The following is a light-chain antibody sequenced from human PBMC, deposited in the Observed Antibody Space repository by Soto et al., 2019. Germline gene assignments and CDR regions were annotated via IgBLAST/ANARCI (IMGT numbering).Light chain of an antibody. Sequence: EIEMSQSPATLSLAPGERVTLSCRASESVSTNLAWYQQKAGQAPRLLIYGASTRATGIPARFSGSGSGTDFTLTISRLEPEDFALYYCQQYGASPITFGQATRLE. CDR1: ESVSTN. V-gene: IGKV3-15*01. CDR3: QQYGASPIT. J-gene: IGKJ5*01. CDR2: GAS.